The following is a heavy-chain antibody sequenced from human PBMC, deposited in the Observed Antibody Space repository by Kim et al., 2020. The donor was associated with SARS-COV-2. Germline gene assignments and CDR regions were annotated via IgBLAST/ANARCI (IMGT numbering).Heavy chain of an antibody. CDR1: GFVFSSYG. CDR3: AKDRLYFFGSGSLTRSHGLDV. V-gene: IGHV3-30*18. Sequence: GGSLRLSCEASGFVFSSYGMHWVRQAPGKGLEWVAGIAYDGNNKYYTDSVKGRFTISRDNSNNTLYLKVNSLRTEDTAVYFCAKDRLYFFGSGSLTRSHGLDVWGQGTTVIVSS. J-gene: IGHJ6*02. CDR2: IAYDGNNK. D-gene: IGHD3-10*01.